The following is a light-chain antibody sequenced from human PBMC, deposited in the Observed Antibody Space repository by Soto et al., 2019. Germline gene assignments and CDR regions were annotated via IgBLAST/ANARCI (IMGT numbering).Light chain of an antibody. CDR2: AAS. J-gene: IGKJ1*01. CDR3: QQSYSTPRT. CDR1: QSISSY. V-gene: IGKV1-39*01. Sequence: DLQRTQSPSSLSASVGDRATITCLASQSISSYLNWYQQKPGKAGKLLIYAASSLQSGVTSTFSGSGSGTDFTLTISSLQPEDFATYYCQQSYSTPRTFGQGTKVDI.